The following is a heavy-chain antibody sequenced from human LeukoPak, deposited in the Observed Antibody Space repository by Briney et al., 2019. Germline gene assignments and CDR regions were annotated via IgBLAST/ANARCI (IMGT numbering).Heavy chain of an antibody. V-gene: IGHV3-7*01. CDR3: AELGITMIGGV. CDR1: GFTFDDYG. Sequence: GGSLRLSRAASGFTFDDYGMSWVRQAPGKGLEWVANIKQDGSEKYYVDSVKGRFTISRDNAKNSLYLQMNSLRAEDTAVYYCAELGITMIGGVWGKGTTVTISS. J-gene: IGHJ6*04. CDR2: IKQDGSEK. D-gene: IGHD3-10*02.